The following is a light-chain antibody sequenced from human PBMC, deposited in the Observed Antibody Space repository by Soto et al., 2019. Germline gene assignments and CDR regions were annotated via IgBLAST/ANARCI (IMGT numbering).Light chain of an antibody. CDR1: SSNIGAGYD. V-gene: IGLV1-40*01. CDR2: GNT. J-gene: IGLJ2*01. CDR3: LSFDSSLSVV. Sequence: QSVLTQSPSVSGAPGQRVTISCTGSSSNIGAGYDVHWYQQLPGRAPKLLIYGNTNRPSGVPDRFSGSKSGTSASLAITGLQAEDEADYYCLSFDSSLSVVFGGGTKLIVL.